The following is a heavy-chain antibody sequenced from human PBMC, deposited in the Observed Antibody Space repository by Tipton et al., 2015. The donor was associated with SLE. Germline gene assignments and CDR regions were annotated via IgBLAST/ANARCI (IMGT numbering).Heavy chain of an antibody. D-gene: IGHD6-19*01. CDR2: IYTSGST. Sequence: TLSLTCTVSGGTISSYYWSWIRQPPGKGLEWIGYIYTSGSTNYNPSLKSRVTISVDTSKNQFSLKLSSVTAADTAVYYCARANSSGWYGYYYYGMDVWGQGTTVTVSS. CDR3: ARANSSGWYGYYYYGMDV. J-gene: IGHJ6*02. CDR1: GGTISSYY. V-gene: IGHV4-59*01.